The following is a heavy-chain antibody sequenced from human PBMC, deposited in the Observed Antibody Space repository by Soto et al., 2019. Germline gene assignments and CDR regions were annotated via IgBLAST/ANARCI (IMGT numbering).Heavy chain of an antibody. Sequence: PGGSLRLSCAASGFTFSSYWMSWVRQAPGKGLEWVANIKQDGSEKYYVDSVKGRFTISRDNAKNSLYLQMNSLRAEDTAVYYCARDFIAAAGTNEDYYYYGMDVWGQGTTVTVSS. D-gene: IGHD6-13*01. CDR3: ARDFIAAAGTNEDYYYYGMDV. V-gene: IGHV3-7*01. J-gene: IGHJ6*02. CDR1: GFTFSSYW. CDR2: IKQDGSEK.